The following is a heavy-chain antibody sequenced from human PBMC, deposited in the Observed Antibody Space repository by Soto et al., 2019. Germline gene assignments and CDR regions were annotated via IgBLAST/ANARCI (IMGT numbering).Heavy chain of an antibody. CDR2: IYYSGST. J-gene: IGHJ5*02. V-gene: IGHV4-59*08. D-gene: IGHD2-2*01. CDR1: GGSISSYY. Sequence: PSETLSLTCTVSGGSISSYYWSWIRQPPGKGLEWIGYIYYSGSTNYNPSLKSRVTISVDTSKNQFSLKLSSVTAADTAVYYCARTLGYCSSTSCYGDWFDPWGQGTLVTVSS. CDR3: ARTLGYCSSTSCYGDWFDP.